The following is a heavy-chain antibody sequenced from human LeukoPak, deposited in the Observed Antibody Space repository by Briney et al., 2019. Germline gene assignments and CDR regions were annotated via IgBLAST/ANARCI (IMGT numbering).Heavy chain of an antibody. CDR1: GFTFSSYA. Sequence: PGRSLRLYCAASGFTFSSYAMHWVRQAPGKGLEWVAVVSYDGSNKYYADSVKGRFTISRDNSKNTLYLQMNSLRAEDTAVYYCARDLGVYDSSGYLDYWGQGTLVTVSS. V-gene: IGHV3-30-3*01. CDR3: ARDLGVYDSSGYLDY. J-gene: IGHJ4*02. CDR2: VSYDGSNK. D-gene: IGHD3-22*01.